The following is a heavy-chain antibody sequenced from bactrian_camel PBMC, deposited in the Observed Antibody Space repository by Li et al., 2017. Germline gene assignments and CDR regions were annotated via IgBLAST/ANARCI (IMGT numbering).Heavy chain of an antibody. CDR1: GYTYC. CDR3: AASQACCGCNVAANNY. J-gene: IGHJ4*01. D-gene: IGHD2*01. V-gene: IGHV3S28*01. CDR2: INTAGSTI. Sequence: QLVESGGGSVQAGGSLRLSCGASGYTYCMGWFRQAPGKEREGVALINTAGSTIYCHDSVKGRFTVSRDNAKSTLWLQMNSLKPEDAAMYYCAASQACCGCNVAANNYWGQGTQVTVS.